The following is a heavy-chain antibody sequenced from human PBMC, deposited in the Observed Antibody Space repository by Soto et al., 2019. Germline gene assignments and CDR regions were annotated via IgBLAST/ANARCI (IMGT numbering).Heavy chain of an antibody. CDR1: GGSISSSGYY. CDR3: ARHRWNGGAYFDS. V-gene: IGHV4-39*01. D-gene: IGHD1-1*01. J-gene: IGHJ4*02. CDR2: IYYSGST. Sequence: HLQLQESGPGLVKPSETLSLTCTVSGGSISSSGYYWGWIRQPPGKGLEWIGSIYYSGSTNYNPSPKSRVTMSVDTSKTQFSLKLTSVTAADTAVYYCARHRWNGGAYFDSWGQGTLVTVSS.